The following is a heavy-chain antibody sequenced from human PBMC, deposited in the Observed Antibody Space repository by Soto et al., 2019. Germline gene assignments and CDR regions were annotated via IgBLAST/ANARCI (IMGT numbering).Heavy chain of an antibody. CDR2: IYYSGST. CDR3: ARADYGGNPRWGGRVYFDY. V-gene: IGHV4-30-4*01. D-gene: IGHD4-17*01. CDR1: GGSISSGDYY. Sequence: QVQLQESGPGLVKPSQTLSLTCTVSGGSISSGDYYWSWIRQPPGKGLEWIGYIYYSGSTYYNQPLKSRVTISVDTSKTQFSLKLSSVTAADTAVYYCARADYGGNPRWGGRVYFDYWGQGTLVTVSS. J-gene: IGHJ4*02.